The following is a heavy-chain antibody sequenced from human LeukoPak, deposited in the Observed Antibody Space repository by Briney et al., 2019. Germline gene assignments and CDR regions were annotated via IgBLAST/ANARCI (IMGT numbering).Heavy chain of an antibody. V-gene: IGHV1-69*13. CDR1: EGTFSSYA. CDR2: IIPIFGTA. D-gene: IGHD3-3*01. J-gene: IGHJ5*02. Sequence: SVKVSCKASEGTFSSYAISWVRQAPGQGLEWMGGIIPIFGTANYAQKFQGRVTITADESTSTAYMELRSLRSEDTAVYYCARDPGDYDFWSAEPLNWFDPWGQGTLVTVSS. CDR3: ARDPGDYDFWSAEPLNWFDP.